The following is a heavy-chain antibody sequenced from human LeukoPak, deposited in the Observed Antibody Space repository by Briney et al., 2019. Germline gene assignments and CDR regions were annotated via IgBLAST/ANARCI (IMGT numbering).Heavy chain of an antibody. V-gene: IGHV3-48*03. CDR2: VSGRGDTI. J-gene: IGHJ6*02. CDR1: GFTFSSYG. D-gene: IGHD6-13*01. Sequence: GVSLRLSCAASGFTFSSYGMNWVRQAPGMGLEWLSYVSGRGDTIYYADSVKGRFTISRDNAKNSLSLQMNGLRAEDTAVYYCARDRMQQLYYYYGMDVWGQGTTVTVSS. CDR3: ARDRMQQLYYYYGMDV.